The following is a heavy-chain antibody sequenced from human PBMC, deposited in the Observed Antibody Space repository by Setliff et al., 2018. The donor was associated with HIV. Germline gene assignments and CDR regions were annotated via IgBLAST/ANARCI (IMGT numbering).Heavy chain of an antibody. Sequence: ASVKVSCKASGYTFTTYYIHWVRQAPGQGLEWLGVINPSGGSTSYAQKFQGRVTMTRGTSTGTVYMELRSLRSEDTAVYYCARVGERWLQFYYFDNWGLGTLVTVSS. CDR1: GYTFTTYY. D-gene: IGHD5-12*01. J-gene: IGHJ4*02. CDR3: ARVGERWLQFYYFDN. V-gene: IGHV1-46*01. CDR2: INPSGGST.